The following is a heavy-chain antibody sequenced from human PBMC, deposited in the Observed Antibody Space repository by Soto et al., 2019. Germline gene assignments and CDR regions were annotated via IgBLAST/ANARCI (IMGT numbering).Heavy chain of an antibody. CDR2: ISGYNGDT. CDR3: ARHRDIVVVVAATDDAFDI. J-gene: IGHJ3*02. Sequence: ASVKVSCKASGYTFTRYGISWVRQAPGQGLEWMGWISGYNGDTNYAQKFQDRVSMTIDTSTGTAYMELRSLTSDDTAIYYCARHRDIVVVVAATDDAFDIWGQGTMVTVSS. CDR1: GYTFTRYG. D-gene: IGHD2-15*01. V-gene: IGHV1-18*01.